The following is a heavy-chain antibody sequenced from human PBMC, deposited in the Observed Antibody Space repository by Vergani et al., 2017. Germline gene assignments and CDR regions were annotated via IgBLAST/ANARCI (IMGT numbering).Heavy chain of an antibody. J-gene: IGHJ4*02. V-gene: IGHV1-46*01. CDR3: ARKYGINY. CDR1: GYSFSRYY. Sequence: QVQLVQSGAEVKKTGASVKVSCKAFGYSFSRYYLHWVRQAPGQGLQWMGIIDPSVGTTTYAQTFQDRVTMTSDMSTSTVYMELSNLSPDDTTIYYCARKYGINYGGRETLFT. D-gene: IGHD6-6*01. CDR2: IDPSVGTT.